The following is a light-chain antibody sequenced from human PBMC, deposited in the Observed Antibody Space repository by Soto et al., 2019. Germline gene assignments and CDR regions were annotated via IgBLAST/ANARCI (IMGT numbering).Light chain of an antibody. CDR2: DAS. CDR3: QQRSNWPPGWT. CDR1: QSINTW. J-gene: IGKJ1*01. V-gene: IGKV1-5*01. Sequence: DFQMTQSPSTLSASVGDRVTITCRASQSINTWLAWYQQRPGKAPRLLIYDASRLESGVPLRFSGSGSGTDFTLTISSLEPEDFAVYYCQQRSNWPPGWTFGQGTKVDIK.